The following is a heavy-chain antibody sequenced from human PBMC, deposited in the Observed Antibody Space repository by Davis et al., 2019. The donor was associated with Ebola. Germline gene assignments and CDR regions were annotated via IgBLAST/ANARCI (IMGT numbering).Heavy chain of an antibody. D-gene: IGHD3-10*01. CDR3: ARGGFIPVPLGYSYYGMDV. CDR2: VYSSGST. J-gene: IGHJ6*02. Sequence: PSETLSLTCTVSGDSISGYYWTWIRQSPENGLEWICYVYSSGSTNYNPSLQSRVTISLDTSKNQFSLRLRSVTAADTAVYYCARGGFIPVPLGYSYYGMDVWGQGTTVTVSS. CDR1: GDSISGYY. V-gene: IGHV4-59*01.